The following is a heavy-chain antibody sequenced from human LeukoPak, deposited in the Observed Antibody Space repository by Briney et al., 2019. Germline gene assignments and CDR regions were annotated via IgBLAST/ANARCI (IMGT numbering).Heavy chain of an antibody. D-gene: IGHD3-3*01. CDR1: GYTFTSYG. CDR2: ISACNGNT. Sequence: ASVKVSCKASGYTFTSYGISWVRQAPGQGLEWMGWISACNGNTNYAQKLQGRVTMTTDTSTSTAYMELRSLRSDDTAVYYCARDSPYYDFWSGYQIYFDYWGQGTLVTVSS. CDR3: ARDSPYYDFWSGYQIYFDY. V-gene: IGHV1-18*01. J-gene: IGHJ4*02.